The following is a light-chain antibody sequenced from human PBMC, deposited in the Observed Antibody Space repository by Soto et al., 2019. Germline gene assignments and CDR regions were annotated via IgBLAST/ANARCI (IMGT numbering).Light chain of an antibody. V-gene: IGKV3-20*01. J-gene: IGKJ2*01. CDR3: QQYGNSPYT. Sequence: IVLTQSPGPLSLFPGERAILSCRASQSVSRTYLAWYQQKPGQAPRLLIYGASNMATGIPDRFSGSGSRTDFTLTSSRLEPEDLAVYYWQQYGNSPYTFGHGTSLESK. CDR1: QSVSRTY. CDR2: GAS.